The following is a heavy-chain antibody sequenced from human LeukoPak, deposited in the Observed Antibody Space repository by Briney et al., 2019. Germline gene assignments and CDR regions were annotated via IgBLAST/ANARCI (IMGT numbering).Heavy chain of an antibody. V-gene: IGHV4-4*07. J-gene: IGHJ4*02. CDR2: IYTSGST. CDR1: GGSFSSYY. CDR3: ARARAPGYYEN. Sequence: SETLSLTCTVSGGSFSSYYYNWIRQSAGKRLEWIGRIYTSGSTNYNPSLKSRVTMSVDTSKNQFSLKLSSVTAADTAVYYCARARAPGYYENWGQGTLVTVSS.